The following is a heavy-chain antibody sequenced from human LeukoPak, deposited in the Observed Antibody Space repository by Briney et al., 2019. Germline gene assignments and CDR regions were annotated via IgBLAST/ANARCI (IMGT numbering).Heavy chain of an antibody. Sequence: ASVKVSCKASGYTFTSYDINWVRQATGQGLEWMGWMNSNSGNTGYAQKFQGRVTMTRNTSISTAYMELSSLRSEDTAVYYCARSVRIGTYYYYYGMDVWGQGTTVTVSS. CDR3: ARSVRIGTYYYYYGMDV. J-gene: IGHJ6*02. V-gene: IGHV1-8*01. CDR2: MNSNSGNT. CDR1: GYTFTSYD. D-gene: IGHD3-10*02.